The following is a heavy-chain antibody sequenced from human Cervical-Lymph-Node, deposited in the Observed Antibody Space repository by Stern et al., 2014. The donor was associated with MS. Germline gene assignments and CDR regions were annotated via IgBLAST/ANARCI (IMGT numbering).Heavy chain of an antibody. CDR2: IIPILGSG. CDR3: ARQYRPYFYGFGV. J-gene: IGHJ6*02. V-gene: IGHV1-69*06. D-gene: IGHD2/OR15-2a*01. CDR1: GGTLKNYG. Sequence: VHLVESGAEVKKPGSSVKVSCKASGGTLKNYGISWVRQAPGQGLEWMGGIIPILGSGDYAQDFQGRVTITADKVTSTVYMELSSLTSEDTAGYYCARQYRPYFYGFGVWGHGTTVTVSS.